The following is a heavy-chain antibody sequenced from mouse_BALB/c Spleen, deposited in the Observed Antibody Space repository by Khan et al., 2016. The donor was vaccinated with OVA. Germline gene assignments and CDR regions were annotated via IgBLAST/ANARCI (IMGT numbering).Heavy chain of an antibody. Sequence: VQLQQSGPELVKPGASVKMSCKASGYTFTNYVLHWVKQKPGQGLEWIGYINPYNGGTKYNEKFKGKATLASDKSSITAYMELSSLTSEDSAVDYCARGNWQSYYFDYWGQGTTLTRSS. D-gene: IGHD4-1*01. V-gene: IGHV1S136*01. CDR3: ARGNWQSYYFDY. CDR2: INPYNGGT. J-gene: IGHJ2*01. CDR1: GYTFTNYV.